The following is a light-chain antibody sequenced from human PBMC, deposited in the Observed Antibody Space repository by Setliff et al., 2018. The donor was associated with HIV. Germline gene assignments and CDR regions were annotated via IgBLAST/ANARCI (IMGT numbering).Light chain of an antibody. Sequence: QSVLTQPPSASGTPGQRVTISCSGSSSNIGSNTVNWYKQLQGTAPKLLMYSNNQRPSGVPDRFSGSKSGTSASLAISGLQSEDEADYYCAVWDDILNAFFVFGTGTKVTVL. J-gene: IGLJ1*01. CDR3: AVWDDILNAFFV. CDR1: SSNIGSNT. V-gene: IGLV1-44*01. CDR2: SNN.